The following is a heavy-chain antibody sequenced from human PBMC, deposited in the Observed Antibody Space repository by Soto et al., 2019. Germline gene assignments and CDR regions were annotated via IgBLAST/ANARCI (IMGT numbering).Heavy chain of an antibody. CDR3: ARHPSRRYYDSSGYYYPLVYGMDV. CDR1: GGSISSYY. V-gene: IGHV4-59*08. Sequence: PSATLSLTCPVSGGSISSYYWSWIRQPPGKGLEWIGYIYYSGSTNYNPSLKSRVTISVDTSKNQFSLKLSSVTAADTAVYYCARHPSRRYYDSSGYYYPLVYGMDVWGQGTTVSVS. D-gene: IGHD3-22*01. J-gene: IGHJ6*02. CDR2: IYYSGST.